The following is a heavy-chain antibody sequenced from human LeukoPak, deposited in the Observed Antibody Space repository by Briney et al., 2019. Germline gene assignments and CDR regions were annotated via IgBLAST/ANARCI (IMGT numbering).Heavy chain of an antibody. D-gene: IGHD6-13*01. Sequence: PGGSLRLSCAASGFTFDDYGMSWVRQAPGKGLEWVSGINWNGGSTGYADSVKGRFTISRDNAKNSLYLQMNSLRAEDTALYYCARDGKPGIAAAGGATSFDYWGQGTPVTVSS. CDR2: INWNGGST. CDR3: ARDGKPGIAAAGGATSFDY. J-gene: IGHJ4*02. CDR1: GFTFDDYG. V-gene: IGHV3-20*04.